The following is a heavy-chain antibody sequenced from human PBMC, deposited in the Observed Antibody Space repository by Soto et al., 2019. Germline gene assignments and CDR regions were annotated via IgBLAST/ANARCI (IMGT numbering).Heavy chain of an antibody. CDR1: GFTVSNNY. CDR3: AKAAGYSYGYSNFDY. V-gene: IGHV3-66*01. CDR2: IYSRGDT. J-gene: IGHJ4*02. Sequence: GGSLRLSCAASGFTVSNNYMSWVRQAPGQGLEWVSVIYSRGDTYYADSVKGRFTISRDSSKNTLYLQMNSLRAEDTAVYYCAKAAGYSYGYSNFDYWGQGTLVTVSS. D-gene: IGHD5-18*01.